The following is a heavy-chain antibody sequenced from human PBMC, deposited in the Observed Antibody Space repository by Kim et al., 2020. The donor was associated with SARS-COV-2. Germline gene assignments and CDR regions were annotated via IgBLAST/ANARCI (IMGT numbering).Heavy chain of an antibody. CDR1: GGSFSGYY. Sequence: SETLSLTCAVYGGSFSGYYWSWIRQPPGKGLEWIGEINHSGAISHNPSLKSRLTVSMDTSKNQFSLKLTSVTAADTAFYYCARGRAGVVPAPVLGLGPHYDYFILDVGGRGTAVTVAS. V-gene: IGHV4-34*01. CDR2: INHSGAI. CDR3: ARGRAGVVPAPVLGLGPHYDYFILDV. D-gene: IGHD2-2*02. J-gene: IGHJ6*02.